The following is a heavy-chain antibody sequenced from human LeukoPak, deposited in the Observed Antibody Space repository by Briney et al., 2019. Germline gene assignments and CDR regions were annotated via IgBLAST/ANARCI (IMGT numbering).Heavy chain of an antibody. CDR3: AKAGPYSNYGAL. Sequence: GGSLRLSCAASGFTFSSYGMLWVRQAPGKGLEWVAFIRYDGSNKYYADSVKGRFTISRDNSKNTLYLQMNSLRAEDTAVYYCAKAGPYSNYGALWGQGTLVTVSS. CDR2: IRYDGSNK. V-gene: IGHV3-30*02. CDR1: GFTFSSYG. J-gene: IGHJ4*02. D-gene: IGHD4-11*01.